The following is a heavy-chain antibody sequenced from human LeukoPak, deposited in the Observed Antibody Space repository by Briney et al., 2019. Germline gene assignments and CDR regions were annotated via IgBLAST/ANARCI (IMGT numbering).Heavy chain of an antibody. Sequence: ASVKVSCKASGYPLTSYYMHWVRQAPGQGLEWMGIINPSGGSTSYAQKFQGRVTMTTDTSTSTVYMELSSLRSEDTAVYYCARRGSYDFWSAYFLDYWGQGTLVTVSS. CDR2: INPSGGST. D-gene: IGHD3-3*01. CDR3: ARRGSYDFWSAYFLDY. J-gene: IGHJ4*02. V-gene: IGHV1-46*01. CDR1: GYPLTSYY.